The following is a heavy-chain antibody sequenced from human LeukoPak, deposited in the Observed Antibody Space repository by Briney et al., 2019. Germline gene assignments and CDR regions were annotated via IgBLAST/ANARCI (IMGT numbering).Heavy chain of an antibody. CDR2: IKQDGSKK. CDR1: GFTFSSYW. CDR3: ARDVDGDSNY. D-gene: IGHD4-17*01. Sequence: GGSLRLSCAASGFTFSSYWMSWVRQAPGKGLEWVANIKQDGSKKYYVDSVKGRFTVSRDNAKNSLYLQMNSLRADDTAVYYCARDVDGDSNYWGQGTLVTISS. V-gene: IGHV3-7*01. J-gene: IGHJ4*02.